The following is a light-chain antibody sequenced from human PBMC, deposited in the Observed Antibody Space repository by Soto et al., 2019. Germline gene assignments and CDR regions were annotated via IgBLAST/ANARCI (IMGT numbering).Light chain of an antibody. CDR3: AAWADSLNGVV. CDR2: SNN. CDR1: SSNIGSNT. J-gene: IGLJ2*01. V-gene: IGLV1-44*01. Sequence: QSVLTQPPSASGTPGQRVTISCSGSSSNIGSNTVNWYQQLPGTAPKLLIYSNNQRPSGVPDRFSGSKSGTSASLAISGLQSEYEADYYCAAWADSLNGVVFGGGTKLTVL.